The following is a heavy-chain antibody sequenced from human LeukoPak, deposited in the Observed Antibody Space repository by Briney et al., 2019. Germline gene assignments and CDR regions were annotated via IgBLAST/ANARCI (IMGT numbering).Heavy chain of an antibody. Sequence: ASVKVSCKASGYTFTSYAMHWVRQAPGQRLEWMGWINAGNGNTKYSQKFQGRVTITRDTSASTAYMELSSLRSEDTAVYYCARDTRTGRYYDFWSGYYRPYGMDVWGQGTTVTVSS. CDR1: GYTFTSYA. CDR3: ARDTRTGRYYDFWSGYYRPYGMDV. J-gene: IGHJ6*02. D-gene: IGHD3-3*01. V-gene: IGHV1-3*01. CDR2: INAGNGNT.